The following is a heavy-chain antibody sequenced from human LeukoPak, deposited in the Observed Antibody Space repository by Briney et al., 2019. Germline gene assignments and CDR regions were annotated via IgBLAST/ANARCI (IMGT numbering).Heavy chain of an antibody. J-gene: IGHJ4*02. CDR3: AREPYSNSGFDY. CDR1: GGSISSYY. V-gene: IGHV4-59*01. D-gene: IGHD4-11*01. Sequence: PSETLSFTCTVSGGSISSYYWSWIRQPPGKGLEWIGYIYYSGSTNYNPSLKSRVTISVDTSKNQFSLKLSSVTAADTAVYYCAREPYSNSGFDYWGQGTLVTVSS. CDR2: IYYSGST.